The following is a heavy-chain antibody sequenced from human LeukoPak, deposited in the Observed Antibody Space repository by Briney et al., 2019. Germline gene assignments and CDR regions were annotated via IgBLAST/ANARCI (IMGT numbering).Heavy chain of an antibody. CDR3: ARDTVLRGFGY. CDR2: IYYSGST. J-gene: IGHJ4*02. Sequence: SETLSLTCTVSGDSISSYYWSWIRQPPGKGLEWIGYIYYSGSTNYNPSLKSRVTISVDTSKNQFSLKLSSVTAADTAVYYCARDTVLRGFGYWGQGTLVTVSS. CDR1: GDSISSYY. V-gene: IGHV4-59*01. D-gene: IGHD3-10*01.